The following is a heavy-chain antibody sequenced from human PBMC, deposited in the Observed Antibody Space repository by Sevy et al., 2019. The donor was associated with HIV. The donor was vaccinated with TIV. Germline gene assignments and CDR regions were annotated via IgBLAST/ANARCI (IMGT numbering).Heavy chain of an antibody. CDR2: ISWNSASR. D-gene: IGHD4-17*01. CDR1: GFIFEDYS. J-gene: IGHJ1*01. Sequence: GGSLRLSCTASGFIFEDYSMHWIRQRPGKGLEWVSGISWNSASRGYGDSVKGRFTISRDNDKNSVYLRINSLRPEDTALYYCAKAAGFGAPWDGEEGAEYFHHWGQGTLVTVSS. V-gene: IGHV3-9*01. CDR3: AKAAGFGAPWDGEEGAEYFHH.